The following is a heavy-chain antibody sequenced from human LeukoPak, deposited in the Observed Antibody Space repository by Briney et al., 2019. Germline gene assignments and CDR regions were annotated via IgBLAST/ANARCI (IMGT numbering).Heavy chain of an antibody. CDR2: IYSGGST. CDR1: GFTVSSNY. CDR3: ASRMYYDYVWGALDV. V-gene: IGHV3-53*01. J-gene: IGHJ6*02. Sequence: PGGSLRLSCAASGFTVSSNYMSWVRQAPGKGLEWVSVIYSGGSTYYANSVKGRFTISRDNSKNTLYLQMNSLRAEDTAVYYCASRMYYDYVWGALDVWGQGTTVTVSS. D-gene: IGHD3-16*01.